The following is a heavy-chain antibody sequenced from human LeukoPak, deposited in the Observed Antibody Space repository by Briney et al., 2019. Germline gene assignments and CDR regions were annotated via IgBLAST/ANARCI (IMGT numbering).Heavy chain of an antibody. CDR3: TLSLSFGESPFDF. V-gene: IGHV3-15*01. D-gene: IGHD3-10*01. Sequence: PGGSLRLSCAASGFTFSSYSMSWVRQAPGKGLEWVGRIKSKTDGGTTDYAAPVKGRFTISRDDSITTLYLQMNSLKTEDTAVYYCTLSLSFGESPFDFWGQGTLVTVSS. CDR2: IKSKTDGGTT. CDR1: GFTFSSYS. J-gene: IGHJ4*02.